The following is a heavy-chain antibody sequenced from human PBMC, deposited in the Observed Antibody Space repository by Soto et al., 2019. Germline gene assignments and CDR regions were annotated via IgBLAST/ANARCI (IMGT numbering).Heavy chain of an antibody. CDR1: VFTFISYA. CDR2: ISGSFFIT. D-gene: IGHD2-2*01. J-gene: IGHJ4*02. CDR3: EKEEVVVPDAHNDGVVYRY. Sequence: VVSLILSCSSSVFTFISYAVGWFLQAPVNWLEWVSAISGSFFITYYADSVKGRFTISRDNSKNTLYLQMNSLRAEDTAVYYCEKEEVVVPDAHNDGVVYRYWGQRTMVTVSS. V-gene: IGHV3-23*01.